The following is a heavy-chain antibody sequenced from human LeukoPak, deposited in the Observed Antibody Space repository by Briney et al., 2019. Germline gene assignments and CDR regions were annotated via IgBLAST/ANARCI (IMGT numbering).Heavy chain of an antibody. V-gene: IGHV3-74*01. CDR3: ARDPNYGDYFDY. CDR2: INPDGSTT. CDR1: GFTLSTYW. Sequence: GGSLRLSCAASGFTLSTYWMHWVRQAPGKGLVWVSRINPDGSTTTYADSVEGRFTISRDNAKNTLYLQMSSLRAEDTAVYYCARDPNYGDYFDYWGQGTLVTVSS. J-gene: IGHJ4*02. D-gene: IGHD4-17*01.